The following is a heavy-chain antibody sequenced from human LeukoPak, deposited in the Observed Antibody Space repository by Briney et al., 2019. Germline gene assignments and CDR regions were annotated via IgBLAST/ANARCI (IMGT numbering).Heavy chain of an antibody. CDR2: VYYIANT. CDR1: GASVGSAGYY. CDR3: ARTQSQSGSYRYYFGY. J-gene: IGHJ4*02. Sequence: SETLSLTCTVSGASVGSAGYYWSWIRRPPGGGLEWIGYVYYIANTNYNPSLKSRVTMSVDPSKNQFSLKVKSVTAADTAMYHCARTQSQSGSYRYYFGYWGQGTLVTVSS. V-gene: IGHV4-61*08. D-gene: IGHD1-26*01.